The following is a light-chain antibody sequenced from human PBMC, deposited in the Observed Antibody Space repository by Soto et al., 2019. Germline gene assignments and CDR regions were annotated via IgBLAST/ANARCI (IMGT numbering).Light chain of an antibody. CDR2: EGS. Sequence: QSALTQPASVSGSPGQSITISCSGTSSDVGSYNLVSWYQQHPGKAPKLMIYEGSKRPSGVSNRFSGSKSGNTASLTISGLQAEDEADYYCCSYAGSGLYVVFGGGTKVTVL. CDR3: CSYAGSGLYVV. J-gene: IGLJ2*01. V-gene: IGLV2-23*01. CDR1: SSDVGSYNL.